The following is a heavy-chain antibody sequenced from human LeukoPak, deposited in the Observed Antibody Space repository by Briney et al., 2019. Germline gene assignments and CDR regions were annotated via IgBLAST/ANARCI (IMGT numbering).Heavy chain of an antibody. Sequence: GGSLRLSCTASGFTFSSHWMTWVRQPPGKGLEWVANIKEDGSVKYYVDSVKGRFSISRDNTKSALYLQMDSLRADDTAVYFCARDSTWRLDYWGQGALITVSS. CDR2: IKEDGSVK. V-gene: IGHV3-7*03. D-gene: IGHD5-12*01. CDR1: GFTFSSHW. CDR3: ARDSTWRLDY. J-gene: IGHJ4*02.